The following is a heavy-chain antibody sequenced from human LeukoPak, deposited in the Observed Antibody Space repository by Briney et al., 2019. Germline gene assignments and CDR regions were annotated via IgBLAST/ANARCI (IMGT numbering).Heavy chain of an antibody. CDR1: GFTFSSYA. CDR3: AKHTQYGSGSYYDFGY. CDR2: ISGSGGST. J-gene: IGHJ4*02. D-gene: IGHD3-10*01. Sequence: PGGSLRLSCAASGFTFSSYAMSWVRQAPGKGLEWVSTISGSGGSTYYADSVKGRFTISRDNSKNTLYLQMNSLRAEDTAVYYCAKHTQYGSGSYYDFGYWGQGTLVTVSS. V-gene: IGHV3-23*01.